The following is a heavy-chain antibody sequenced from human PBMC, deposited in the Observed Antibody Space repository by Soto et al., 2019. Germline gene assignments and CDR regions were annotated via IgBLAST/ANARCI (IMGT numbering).Heavy chain of an antibody. CDR2: ISAYNGNT. CDR1: GYTFTSYG. V-gene: IGHV1-18*01. Sequence: ASVKVSCKASGYTFTSYGISWVRQAPGQGLEWMGWISAYNGNTNYAQKLQGRVTMTTDRSTSTDYMELRSLRLDDTAVYYCARARSRDNCTNGVCYWWLNWFDAWGQGTLVTVSS. D-gene: IGHD2-8*01. CDR3: ARARSRDNCTNGVCYWWLNWFDA. J-gene: IGHJ5*02.